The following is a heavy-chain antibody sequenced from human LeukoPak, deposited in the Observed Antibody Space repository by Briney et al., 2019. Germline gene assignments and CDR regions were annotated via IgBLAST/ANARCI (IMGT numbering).Heavy chain of an antibody. V-gene: IGHV4-4*02. CDR2: IYHSGST. Sequence: PSGTLSLTCAVSGGSISSSNWWSWVRQPPGKGLEWIGEIYHSGSTNYNPSLKSRVTISVDKSKNQFSLKLSSVTAADTAVYYCARAISDSTGYYAYYFDSWGQGTLVTVSS. CDR3: ARAISDSTGYYAYYFDS. J-gene: IGHJ4*02. D-gene: IGHD3-22*01. CDR1: GGSISSSNW.